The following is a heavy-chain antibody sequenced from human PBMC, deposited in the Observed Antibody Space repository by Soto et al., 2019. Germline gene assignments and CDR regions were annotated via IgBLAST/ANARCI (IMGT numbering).Heavy chain of an antibody. V-gene: IGHV1-69*13. CDR3: ARVQGSGHNWFDP. Sequence: SVKVSCKASGGTFSIYAISWVRQAPGQGLEWMGGIIPIFGTANYAQKFQGRVTITADESTSTAYMELSSLRSEDTAVYYCARVQGSGHNWFDPWGQGTLVTVSS. CDR1: GGTFSIYA. CDR2: IIPIFGTA. D-gene: IGHD2-15*01. J-gene: IGHJ5*02.